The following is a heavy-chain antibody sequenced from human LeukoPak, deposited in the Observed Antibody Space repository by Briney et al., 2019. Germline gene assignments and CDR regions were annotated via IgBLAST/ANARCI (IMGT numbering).Heavy chain of an antibody. Sequence: SETLSLTCAGYGGPFSGYYWNWIRQPPGKGLDWIGEINPSGSTHCNPSLKSRVTISVDTSKNQFSLRLDSVTGADTAIYFCTYTERWLAFDFWGQGGLVTVSS. D-gene: IGHD5-24*01. V-gene: IGHV4-34*06. CDR2: INPSGST. CDR3: TYTERWLAFDF. CDR1: GGPFSGYY. J-gene: IGHJ4*02.